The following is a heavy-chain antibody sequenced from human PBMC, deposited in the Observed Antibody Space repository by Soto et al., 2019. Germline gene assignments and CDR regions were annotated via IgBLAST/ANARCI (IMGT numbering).Heavy chain of an antibody. J-gene: IGHJ3*02. D-gene: IGHD2-15*01. CDR3: TTEVVVVVAATSDAFDI. CDR1: GFTFSNAW. CDR2: IKSKTDGGTT. Sequence: GGSLRLSCAASGFTFSNAWMSWVRQAPGKGLEWVGRIKSKTDGGTTDYAAPVKGRFTISRDDSKNTLYLQMNSLKTEDIAVYYCTTEVVVVVAATSDAFDIWGQGTMVTVSS. V-gene: IGHV3-15*01.